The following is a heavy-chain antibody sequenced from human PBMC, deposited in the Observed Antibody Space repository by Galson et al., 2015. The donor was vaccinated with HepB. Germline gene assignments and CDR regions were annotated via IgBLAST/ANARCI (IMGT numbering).Heavy chain of an antibody. CDR1: GYTFTSYA. V-gene: IGHV7-4-1*02. Sequence: SVKVSCKASGYTFTSYAMNWVRQAPGQGLEWMGWINTNTGNPTYAQGFTGRFVFSLDTSVSTAYLQISSLKAEDTAVYYCARDLPHERGLSMVRGQLPGGAFDIWGQGTMVTVSS. CDR3: ARDLPHERGLSMVRGQLPGGAFDI. CDR2: INTNTGNP. J-gene: IGHJ3*02. D-gene: IGHD3-10*01.